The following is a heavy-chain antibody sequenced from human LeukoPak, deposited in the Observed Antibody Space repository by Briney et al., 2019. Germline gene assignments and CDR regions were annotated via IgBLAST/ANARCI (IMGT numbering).Heavy chain of an antibody. CDR2: IRSESYGGTT. CDR3: SRAVAHLDY. D-gene: IGHD4-23*01. CDR1: GFMFGGYA. V-gene: IGHV3-49*04. J-gene: IGHJ4*02. Sequence: GGSLRLSCTASGFMFGGYAVSWVRQAPGKGLERVGFIRSESYGGTTEYAASVKGRFTISRDDSKSIAYLQMNSLKTEDTAVYYCSRAVAHLDYWGQGTLVTVSS.